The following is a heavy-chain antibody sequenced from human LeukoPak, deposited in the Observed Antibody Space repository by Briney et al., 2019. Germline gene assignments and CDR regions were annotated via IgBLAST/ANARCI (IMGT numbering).Heavy chain of an antibody. CDR2: ISTAGDT. CDR1: GFTFSTYD. Sequence: PGGSLRLSCAASGFTFSTYDMHWVRQTTGKGLEWVSAISTAGDTDYSGSVKGRFTISRDNSKNTLYLQMGSLRAEDMAVYYCARVSTVTNPYFDYWGQGTLVTVSS. J-gene: IGHJ4*02. V-gene: IGHV3-13*01. CDR3: ARVSTVTNPYFDY. D-gene: IGHD4-17*01.